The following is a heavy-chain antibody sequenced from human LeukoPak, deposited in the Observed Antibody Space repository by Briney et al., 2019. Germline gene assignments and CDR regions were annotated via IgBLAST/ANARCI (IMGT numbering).Heavy chain of an antibody. CDR3: ARGLAVAGFYYYYYMDV. D-gene: IGHD6-19*01. CDR1: GYTFTSYD. CDR2: MNTNSGNT. J-gene: IGHJ6*03. Sequence: ASVKVSCKASGYTFTSYDINWVRQATGQGLEWMGWMNTNSGNTGYAKKFQGRVTMTRDTSISTAYMELSSLRSEDTAVYYCARGLAVAGFYYYYYMDVWGKGTTVTIS. V-gene: IGHV1-8*01.